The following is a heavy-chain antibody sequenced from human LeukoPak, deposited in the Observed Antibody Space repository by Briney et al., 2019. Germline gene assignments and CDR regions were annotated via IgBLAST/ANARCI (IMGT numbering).Heavy chain of an antibody. J-gene: IGHJ4*02. CDR2: RKQDGSEK. D-gene: IGHD2-15*01. V-gene: IGHV3-7*01. Sequence: GGSLRLSCAASGFTFSSYWMSGVRQAPGKGLEWVAKRKQDGSEKYYVDSVKGRFTISRDNAKNSLYLQMNSLRAEDTAVYYCARARRYLGYCSGGSCYGYFDYWGQGTLVTVSS. CDR3: ARARRYLGYCSGGSCYGYFDY. CDR1: GFTFSSYW.